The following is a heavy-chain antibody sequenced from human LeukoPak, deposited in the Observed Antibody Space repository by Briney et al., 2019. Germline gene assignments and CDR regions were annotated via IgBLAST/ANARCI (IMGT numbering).Heavy chain of an antibody. Sequence: GESLKISCKGSGYSFTSYWIGWVRHMPGKGLEWMGIIYPSDSDTRYSPSFQGQVTISADKSISTAYLQWSSLKASDTAMYYCARRDYGSGSYYYFDYWGQGTLVTVSS. V-gene: IGHV5-51*01. CDR2: IYPSDSDT. J-gene: IGHJ4*02. CDR1: GYSFTSYW. CDR3: ARRDYGSGSYYYFDY. D-gene: IGHD3-10*01.